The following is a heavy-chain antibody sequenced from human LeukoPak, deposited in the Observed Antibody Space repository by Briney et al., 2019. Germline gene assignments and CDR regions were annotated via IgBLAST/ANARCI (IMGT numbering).Heavy chain of an antibody. CDR1: GFTFSSCA. Sequence: GGSLRLSCAASGFTFSSCAMSWVRQAPGKGLEWVSLISGSGGGTYYADSVRGRFTISRDNSKNTLYLQMNSLRGEDTAVYYCAYGDYLRWGQGTLVTVSS. J-gene: IGHJ4*02. V-gene: IGHV3-23*01. CDR3: AYGDYLR. CDR2: ISGSGGGT. D-gene: IGHD4-17*01.